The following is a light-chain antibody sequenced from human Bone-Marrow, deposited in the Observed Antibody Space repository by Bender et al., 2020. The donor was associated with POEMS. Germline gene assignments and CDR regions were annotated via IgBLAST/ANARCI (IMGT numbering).Light chain of an antibody. CDR1: GSNIGGYP. J-gene: IGLJ3*02. Sequence: QSVLTQPPSVSGTPGQRVTISCSGSGSNIGGYPVNWYQQLPGTAPRLLIYTNNERPSGVPDRFSGSKSGNMASLTISGLQAEDEADYYCNAYTRSSTLVFGGGTKLTVL. CDR2: TNN. CDR3: NAYTRSSTLV. V-gene: IGLV1-44*01.